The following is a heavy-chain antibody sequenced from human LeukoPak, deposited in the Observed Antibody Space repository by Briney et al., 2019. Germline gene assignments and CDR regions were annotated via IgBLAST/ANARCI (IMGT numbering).Heavy chain of an antibody. J-gene: IGHJ4*02. CDR2: INHSGST. CDR1: GFTFSSYW. Sequence: GSLRLSCAASGFTFSSYWMHWIRQPPGKGLEWIGEINHSGSTNYNPSLKSRVTISVDTSKNQFSLKLSSVTAADTAVYYCARSLPAAADYWGQGTLVTVSS. CDR3: ARSLPAAADY. V-gene: IGHV4-34*01. D-gene: IGHD2-2*01.